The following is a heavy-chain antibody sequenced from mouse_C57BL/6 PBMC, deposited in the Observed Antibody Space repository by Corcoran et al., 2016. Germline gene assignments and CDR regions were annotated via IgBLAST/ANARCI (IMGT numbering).Heavy chain of an antibody. CDR2: INPNNGGT. V-gene: IGHV1-18*01. D-gene: IGHD1-1*01. CDR3: ARYYYYGSSYGDWYFDV. CDR1: GYTFTDYN. Sequence: EVQLQQSGPELVKPGASVKIPCKASGYTFTDYNMDWVKQSHGKSLEWIGDINPNNGGTIYNQKFKGKATLTVDKSSSTAYMELRSLTSEDTAVYYCARYYYYGSSYGDWYFDVWGTGTTVTVSS. J-gene: IGHJ1*03.